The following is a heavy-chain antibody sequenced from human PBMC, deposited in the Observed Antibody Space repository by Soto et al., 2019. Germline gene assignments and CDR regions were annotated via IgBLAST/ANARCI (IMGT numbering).Heavy chain of an antibody. D-gene: IGHD6-13*01. J-gene: IGHJ4*02. CDR2: IYYSGST. CDR1: AGSISSYY. V-gene: IGHV4-59*01. Sequence: ETLSLTCTASAGSISSYYWSWIRQPPGKGLEWIGYIYYSGSTNYNPSLKSRVTISVDTSKNQFSLKLSSVTAADTAVYYCAREAYSSSWYRGNYFDYWGQGT. CDR3: AREAYSSSWYRGNYFDY.